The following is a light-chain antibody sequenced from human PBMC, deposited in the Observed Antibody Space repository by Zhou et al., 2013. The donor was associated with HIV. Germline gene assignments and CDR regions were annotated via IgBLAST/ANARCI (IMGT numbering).Light chain of an antibody. J-gene: IGKJ4*01. V-gene: IGKV1-39*01. CDR2: GAT. Sequence: DIQMTQSPSSLSASVGDRVTISCRASQTIYKYLNWYQKKGGKAPKLLIYGATSLQSGVPSRFTGGGSGTDFTLTISSLQPEDFATYYCLQHNSYPPGFGGGTKVEIK. CDR1: QTIYKY. CDR3: LQHNSYPPG.